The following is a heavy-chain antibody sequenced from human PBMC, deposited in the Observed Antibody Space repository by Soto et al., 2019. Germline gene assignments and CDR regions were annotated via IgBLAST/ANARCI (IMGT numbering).Heavy chain of an antibody. CDR3: AHARPRYYCYGMDV. CDR2: IYWDDGK. CDR1: GFSLSTSGLG. V-gene: IGHV2-5*02. Sequence: QLTLKESGPTLVKPTQTLTLTCTFSGFSLSTSGLGVGWIRQPPGKALEWLALIYWDDGKRYSPSLTSRLTISKDTCKNQLCITMTTIDPVDTDIYYCAHARPRYYCYGMDVWGQGTTVTVSS. J-gene: IGHJ6*02.